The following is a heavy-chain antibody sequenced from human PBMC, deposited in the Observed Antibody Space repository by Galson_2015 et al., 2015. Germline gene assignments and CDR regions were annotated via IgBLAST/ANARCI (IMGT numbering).Heavy chain of an antibody. D-gene: IGHD3-9*01. Sequence: SVKVSCKASGYTFTSYDINWVRQATGQGLEWMGGIIPIFGTANYAQKFQGRVTITADESTSTAYMELSSLRSEDTAVYYCARGLTGIFDYWGQGTLVTVSS. V-gene: IGHV1-69*13. CDR3: ARGLTGIFDY. CDR2: IIPIFGTA. CDR1: GYTFTSYD. J-gene: IGHJ4*02.